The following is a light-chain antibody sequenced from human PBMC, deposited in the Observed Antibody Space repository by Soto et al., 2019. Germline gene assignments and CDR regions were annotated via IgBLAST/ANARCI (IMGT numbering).Light chain of an antibody. J-gene: IGLJ3*02. Sequence: QSVLTQPPSASGTPGQRVTISCSGSSSNIGSHYVYWYQQLPGTAPKLLMYSNNQRPSGVPDRFSGSKSGTSASLAISGLRSEDEAEYYCATWDASLSVRVFGGGTKLTVL. CDR1: SSNIGSHY. CDR2: SNN. V-gene: IGLV1-47*01. CDR3: ATWDASLSVRV.